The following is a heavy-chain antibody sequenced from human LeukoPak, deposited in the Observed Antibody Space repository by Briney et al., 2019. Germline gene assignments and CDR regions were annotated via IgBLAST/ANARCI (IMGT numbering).Heavy chain of an antibody. CDR2: ISAYSGNT. V-gene: IGHV1-18*01. J-gene: IGHJ4*02. CDR1: GYTFTSYG. D-gene: IGHD6-6*01. Sequence: ASVKVSCKASGYTFTSYGISWVRQAPGQGLEWMGWISAYSGNTNYAQKLQGRVTMTTDTSTSTAYMELRSLRSDDTAVYYCARTYSSSSGSDFDYWGQGTLVTVSS. CDR3: ARTYSSSSGSDFDY.